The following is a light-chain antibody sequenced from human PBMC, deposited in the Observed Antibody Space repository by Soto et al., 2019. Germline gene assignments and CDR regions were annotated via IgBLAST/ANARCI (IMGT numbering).Light chain of an antibody. CDR2: EVS. J-gene: IGLJ1*01. Sequence: QSALTQPPSASGSPGQSVTISCTGTSSDVGGYNYVSWYQQHPGKAPKLMIYEVSKRPSGVPDRFSGSKSGNTASLTVSGPQAEDEGDYFRSPLAGNNHPWVFGTGAKPTGL. CDR1: SSDVGGYNY. CDR3: SPLAGNNHPWV. V-gene: IGLV2-8*01.